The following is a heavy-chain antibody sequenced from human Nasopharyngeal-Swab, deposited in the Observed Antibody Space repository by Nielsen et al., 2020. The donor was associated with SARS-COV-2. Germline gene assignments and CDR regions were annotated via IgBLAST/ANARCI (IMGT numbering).Heavy chain of an antibody. Sequence: WIRQPPGKGLEWVSVIYSGGSTYYADSVKGRFTISRDNSKNTLYLQMNSLRAEDTAVYYCAGDYRLRYFDWSYYYYGMDVWGQGTTVTVSS. D-gene: IGHD3-9*01. CDR2: IYSGGST. V-gene: IGHV3-53*01. J-gene: IGHJ6*02. CDR3: AGDYRLRYFDWSYYYYGMDV.